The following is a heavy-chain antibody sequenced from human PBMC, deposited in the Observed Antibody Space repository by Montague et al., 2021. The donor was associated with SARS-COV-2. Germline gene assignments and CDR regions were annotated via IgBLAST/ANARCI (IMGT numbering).Heavy chain of an antibody. D-gene: IGHD3-22*01. CDR2: INSDGSST. CDR1: GFTFSSYW. Sequence: SLRLSCVASGFTFSSYWMHWVRQAPGKGLVWVSRINSDGSSTSYAYSXKGRFTISRDNAKNTLYLQMNSLRAEDTAVYYCITMIVVAEDYFDYWGQGTLVTVSS. J-gene: IGHJ4*02. CDR3: ITMIVVAEDYFDY. V-gene: IGHV3-74*01.